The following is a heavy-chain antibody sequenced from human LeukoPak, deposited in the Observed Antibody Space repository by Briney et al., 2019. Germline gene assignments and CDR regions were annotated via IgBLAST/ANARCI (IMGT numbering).Heavy chain of an antibody. V-gene: IGHV3-21*01. CDR1: GFTYSSYR. Sequence: GGSLRLSCAASGFTYSSYRMNWVRQAPGKGLEWVSSISSSSSYIYYADAVKGRFTISRDNAKSSLYLQMNSLRAEDTAVYYCARDFRFGEKTEDAFDIWGQGTMVTVSS. J-gene: IGHJ3*02. D-gene: IGHD3-10*01. CDR3: ARDFRFGEKTEDAFDI. CDR2: ISSSSSYI.